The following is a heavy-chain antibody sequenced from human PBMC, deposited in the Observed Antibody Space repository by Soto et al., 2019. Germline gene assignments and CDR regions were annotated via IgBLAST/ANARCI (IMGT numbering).Heavy chain of an antibody. CDR2: INHSGST. CDR1: GGSFSGYY. Sequence: SETLSLTCAVYGGSFSGYYWSWIRQPPGKGLEWIGEINHSGSTNYSPSLKSRVTISVDTSKNQFSLKLSSVTAADTAVYYCARDRQVYGSGSYRTNYWGQGTLVTVSS. V-gene: IGHV4-34*01. CDR3: ARDRQVYGSGSYRTNY. D-gene: IGHD3-10*01. J-gene: IGHJ4*02.